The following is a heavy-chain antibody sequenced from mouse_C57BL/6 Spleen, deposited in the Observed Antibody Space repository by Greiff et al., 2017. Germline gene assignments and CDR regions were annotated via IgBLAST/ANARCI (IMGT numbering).Heavy chain of an antibody. J-gene: IGHJ2*01. CDR1: GYTFTDYE. CDR2: IDPETGGT. D-gene: IGHD1-1*01. Sequence: QVHVKQSGAELVRPGASVTLSCKASGYTFTDYEMHWVKQTPVHGLEWIGAIDPETGGTAYNQKFKGKAILTADKSSSTAYMELRSLTSEDSAVYYCTRSYYYGYYFDYWGQGTTLTVSS. CDR3: TRSYYYGYYFDY. V-gene: IGHV1-15*01.